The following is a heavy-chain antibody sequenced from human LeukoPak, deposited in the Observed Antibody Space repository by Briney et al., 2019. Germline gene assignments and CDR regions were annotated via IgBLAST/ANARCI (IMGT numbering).Heavy chain of an antibody. V-gene: IGHV3-73*01. Sequence: PGGSLRLSCAASGFTFSGSAMHWVRQASGKGLEWVGRIRSKANSYATAYAASVKGRFTISRDDSKNTAYLRMNSLKTEDTAVYYCTRQSKYQLLSRFDPWGPGTLVTVSS. CDR3: TRQSKYQLLSRFDP. CDR2: IRSKANSYAT. CDR1: GFTFSGSA. D-gene: IGHD2-2*01. J-gene: IGHJ5*02.